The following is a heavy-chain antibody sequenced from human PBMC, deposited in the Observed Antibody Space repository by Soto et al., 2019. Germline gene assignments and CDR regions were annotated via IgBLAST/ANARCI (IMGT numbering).Heavy chain of an antibody. Sequence: GALRLSCAASGFNFSNHWMHWVRQRPAEGLVWVSRITSDGKSKAYAESVKGRFAISRDNAKNTLYLQMNGLTAEDTAVYYCARESGDWPLNWFDPWGQGTLVTVSS. V-gene: IGHV3-74*01. CDR2: ITSDGKSK. J-gene: IGHJ5*02. CDR1: GFNFSNHW. D-gene: IGHD2-21*02. CDR3: ARESGDWPLNWFDP.